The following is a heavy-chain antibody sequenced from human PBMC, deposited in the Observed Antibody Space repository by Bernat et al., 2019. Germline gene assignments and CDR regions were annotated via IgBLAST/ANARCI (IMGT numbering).Heavy chain of an antibody. Sequence: QVQLVESGGGVVQPGRSLRLSCAASGFTFSSYAMHWVRQAPGKGLEWVAVISYDGSNKYYADSVKGRFTISRDNPKNTLYLQMNSLRAEDTAVYYCARGPTYYYSTWTSGAKGPRSPSP. J-gene: IGHJ6*03. CDR1: GFTFSSYA. V-gene: IGHV3-30*01. CDR2: ISYDGSNK. CDR3: ARGPTYYYSTWTS.